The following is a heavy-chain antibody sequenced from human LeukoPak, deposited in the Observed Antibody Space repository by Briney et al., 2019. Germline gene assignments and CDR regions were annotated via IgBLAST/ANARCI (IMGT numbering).Heavy chain of an antibody. CDR1: GFTFSSYS. Sequence: PGGSLRLSCAASGFTFSSYSMNWVRQAPGKGLEWVSYISSSCSTIYYADSVKGRFTISRDNAKNSLYLQMNSLRAEDTAVYYCAKDPGIAIFGVVTTFDYWGQGTLVTVSS. CDR3: AKDPGIAIFGVVTTFDY. CDR2: ISSSCSTI. D-gene: IGHD3-3*01. J-gene: IGHJ4*02. V-gene: IGHV3-48*04.